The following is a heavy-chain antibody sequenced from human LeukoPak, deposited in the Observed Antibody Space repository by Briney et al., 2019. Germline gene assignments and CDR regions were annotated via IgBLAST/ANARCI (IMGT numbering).Heavy chain of an antibody. CDR1: GYSFTSYW. CDR2: IDPSDSYT. J-gene: IGHJ5*02. CDR3: ARHVRYYYGSGSYYSP. V-gene: IGHV5-10-1*01. D-gene: IGHD3-10*01. Sequence: GESLKISCKGSGYSFTSYWISWVRQMPGKGLEWMGRIDPSDSYTNYSPSFQGHVTISADKSISTAYLRWSSLKASDTAMYYCARHVRYYYGSGSYYSPWGQGTLVTVSS.